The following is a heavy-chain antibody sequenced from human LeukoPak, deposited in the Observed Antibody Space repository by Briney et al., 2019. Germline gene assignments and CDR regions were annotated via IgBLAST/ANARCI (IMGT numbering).Heavy chain of an antibody. J-gene: IGHJ4*02. D-gene: IGHD6-19*01. CDR2: ISGSGGST. Sequence: GGSLRLSCAASGFTFSSYAMSWFRKAPGKGLEWVSAISGSGGSTYYADSVKGRFTISRDNSKNTLYLQMNSLRAEDTAVYYCAKTDSSGWYYFDYWGQGTLVTVSS. CDR3: AKTDSSGWYYFDY. V-gene: IGHV3-23*01. CDR1: GFTFSSYA.